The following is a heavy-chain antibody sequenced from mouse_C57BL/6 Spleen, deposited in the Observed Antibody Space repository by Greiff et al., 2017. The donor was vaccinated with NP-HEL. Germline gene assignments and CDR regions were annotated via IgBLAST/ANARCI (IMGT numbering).Heavy chain of an antibody. CDR1: GFTFSSYG. D-gene: IGHD2-3*01. CDR3: ARGSIYDGYYVYAMDY. J-gene: IGHJ4*01. Sequence: EVMLVESGGDLVKPGGSLKLSCAASGFTFSSYGMSWVRQTPDKRLEWVATISSGGSYTYYPDSVKGRFTISRDNAKNTLYLQMSSLKSEDTAMYYCARGSIYDGYYVYAMDYWGQGTSVTVSS. CDR2: ISSGGSYT. V-gene: IGHV5-6*02.